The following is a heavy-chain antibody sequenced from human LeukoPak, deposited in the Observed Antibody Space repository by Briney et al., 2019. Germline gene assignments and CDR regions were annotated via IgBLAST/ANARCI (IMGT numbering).Heavy chain of an antibody. Sequence: AGGSLRLSCAASGFTFSSYSMNWVRQAPGKGLGWVSYISSSSSTIYYADSVEGRFTISRDNAKNSLYLQMNSLRAEDTAVYYCARDGGCSSTSCYSRFNWFDPWGQGTLVTVSS. V-gene: IGHV3-48*01. J-gene: IGHJ5*02. CDR3: ARDGGCSSTSCYSRFNWFDP. CDR2: ISSSSSTI. CDR1: GFTFSSYS. D-gene: IGHD2-2*01.